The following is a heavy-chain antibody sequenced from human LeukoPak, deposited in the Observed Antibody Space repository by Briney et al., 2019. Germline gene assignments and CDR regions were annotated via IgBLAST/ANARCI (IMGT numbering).Heavy chain of an antibody. CDR3: AKDTPAYDSSGYYYPYLDY. V-gene: IGHV3-30*02. D-gene: IGHD3-22*01. J-gene: IGHJ4*02. CDR1: GFTFSSYG. CDR2: IRYDGSNK. Sequence: GGSLRLSCAASGFTFSSYGMHWVRQAPGKGLQWVTFIRYDGSNKHYADSVKGRFNISRDNSKKTLYLQMNSPRAEDKAVYYRAKDTPAYDSSGYYYPYLDYWGQGTLVTVSS.